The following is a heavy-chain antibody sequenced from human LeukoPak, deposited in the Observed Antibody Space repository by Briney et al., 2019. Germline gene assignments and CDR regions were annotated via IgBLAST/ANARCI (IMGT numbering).Heavy chain of an antibody. CDR1: GFTFSTYA. J-gene: IGHJ4*02. Sequence: PGGSLRLSCAASGFTFSTYAMSWVRQAPGKGLEWVSTISGSGANTYYADSVRGRFTISRDNSKNTLFLQMNSLRAEDTAVYYCAKDHSVTPYYFDYWGQGTLVTVSS. V-gene: IGHV3-23*01. D-gene: IGHD4-17*01. CDR2: ISGSGANT. CDR3: AKDHSVTPYYFDY.